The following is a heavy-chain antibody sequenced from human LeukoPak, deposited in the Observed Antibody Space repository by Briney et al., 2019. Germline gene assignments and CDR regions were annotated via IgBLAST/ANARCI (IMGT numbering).Heavy chain of an antibody. V-gene: IGHV3-9*01. D-gene: IGHD6-19*01. CDR1: GFTFDDYA. J-gene: IGHJ6*02. CDR3: AKDRFRSSGWYQYYYYGMDV. Sequence: GGSLRLSCAASGFTFDDYAMHWVRQAPGKGLEWVSGISWNSGSIGYADSVKGRFTISRDNAKNFLYLQMNSLRAEDTALYYCAKDRFRSSGWYQYYYYGMDVWGQGTTVTVSS. CDR2: ISWNSGSI.